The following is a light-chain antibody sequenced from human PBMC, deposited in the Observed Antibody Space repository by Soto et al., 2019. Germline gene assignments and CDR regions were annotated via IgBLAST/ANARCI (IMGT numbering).Light chain of an antibody. CDR1: QSISSY. CDR3: QQRANWPPVT. V-gene: IGKV1-39*01. CDR2: AAS. Sequence: DIQMTQSPSSLSASVGDRVTITCRASQSISSYLNWYQQKPGKAPKLLIYAASSLQSGVPSRFSGSGSGTDFTLTISSLQPEDFAVYFCQQRANWPPVTFGQGTQVEMK. J-gene: IGKJ1*01.